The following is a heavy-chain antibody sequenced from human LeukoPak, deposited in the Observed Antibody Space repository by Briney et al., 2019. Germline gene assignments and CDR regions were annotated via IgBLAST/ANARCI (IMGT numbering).Heavy chain of an antibody. D-gene: IGHD3-22*01. V-gene: IGHV3-7*03. CDR1: GFSFSTYW. Sequence: GGSLRLSCAASGFSFSTYWMSWVRQAPGKGLEWVANIKRNGGEKYYVESVKGRFTISRDNAKNSLYLQMNSLRAEDTAVYYCARRGSGYYFGYWGQGTLVTVSS. CDR2: IKRNGGEK. CDR3: ARRGSGYYFGY. J-gene: IGHJ4*02.